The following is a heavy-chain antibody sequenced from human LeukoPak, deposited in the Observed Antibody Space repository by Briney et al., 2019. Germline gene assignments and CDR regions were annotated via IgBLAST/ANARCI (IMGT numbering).Heavy chain of an antibody. J-gene: IGHJ4*02. V-gene: IGHV4-34*01. CDR2: INHSGST. CDR1: GGSFSGYY. CDR3: ARKSPRLTVGSLDY. D-gene: IGHD7-27*01. Sequence: SETLSLTCAVYGGSFSGYYWSWIRQPPGKGLEWIGEINHSGSTNYSPSLRSRVTISVDTSKNQFSLKLSSVTAADTAVYYCARKSPRLTVGSLDYWGQGTLVTVSS.